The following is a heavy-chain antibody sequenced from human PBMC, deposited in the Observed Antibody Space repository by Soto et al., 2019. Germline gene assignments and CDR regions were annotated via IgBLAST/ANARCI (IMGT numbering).Heavy chain of an antibody. CDR3: ARGYCTTTICDPWFDP. CDR2: IYPGDSDT. V-gene: IGHV5-51*01. D-gene: IGHD2-2*01. CDR1: GYIFTTYW. J-gene: IGHJ5*02. Sequence: PGESLKISCKGSGYIFTTYWIGWVRQMPEKGLEWMGIIYPGDSDTRYSPSFQGQVTISADKSISTAYLQWSSLKASDTAIYYCARGYCTTTICDPWFDPWGQGTLVTVSS.